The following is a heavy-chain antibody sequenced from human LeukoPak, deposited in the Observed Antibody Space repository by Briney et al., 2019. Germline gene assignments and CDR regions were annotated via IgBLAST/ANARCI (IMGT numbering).Heavy chain of an antibody. V-gene: IGHV3-30*02. CDR2: IHYGGSNE. J-gene: IGHJ3*01. CDR1: GFTFSDYY. D-gene: IGHD3-10*01. CDR3: ARKGNAFDF. Sequence: GGSLRLSCAASGFTFSDYYMSWIRQAPGKGLEWVGFIHYGGSNEYYADSVKGRFTISRDNSKNMLYLQMNSLRAEDTAVYYCARKGNAFDFWGQGTMVTVSS.